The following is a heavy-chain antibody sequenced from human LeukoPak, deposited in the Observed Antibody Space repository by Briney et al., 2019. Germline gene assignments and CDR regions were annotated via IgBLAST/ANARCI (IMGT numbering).Heavy chain of an antibody. J-gene: IGHJ5*02. Sequence: ASVKVSCKASGYTFTSYDINWVRQATGQGLEWMGWMNPNSGNTGYAQKFQGRVTMTRDTSISTAYMELSSLRSEDTAVYYCARGRGYYYGSGSLNWFDPWGQGTLVTVSS. CDR2: MNPNSGNT. CDR1: GYTFTSYD. CDR3: ARGRGYYYGSGSLNWFDP. V-gene: IGHV1-8*01. D-gene: IGHD3-10*01.